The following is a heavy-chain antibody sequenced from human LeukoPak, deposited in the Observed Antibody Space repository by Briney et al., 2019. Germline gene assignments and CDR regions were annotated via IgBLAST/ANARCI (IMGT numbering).Heavy chain of an antibody. D-gene: IGHD2-2*03. CDR3: ASVVMGIVVVPAAQESWFDP. V-gene: IGHV3-7*01. CDR2: IKQDGSEK. Sequence: GGSLRLSCAASGFTFSSYWMSWVRQAPGKGLEWVANIKQDGSEKYYVDSVKGRFTISRDNAKNSLYLQMNSLRAEDTAVYYCASVVMGIVVVPAAQESWFDPWGQGTLVTVSS. J-gene: IGHJ5*02. CDR1: GFTFSSYW.